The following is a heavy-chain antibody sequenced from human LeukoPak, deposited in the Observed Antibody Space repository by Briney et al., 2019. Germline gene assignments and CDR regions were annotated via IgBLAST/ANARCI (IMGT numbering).Heavy chain of an antibody. CDR2: IPYDGRNNK. D-gene: IGHD2-15*01. Sequence: PGGSLRLSCAASGFTFDSYTMHWVRQAPGKGLEWVAVIPYDGRNNKDYADSVKGRFTISRDNSKNTVYLQMNSLKTEDTAVYYCARDGAQGYCSGGSCQGFDYWGQGTLVTVSS. V-gene: IGHV3-30-3*01. CDR1: GFTFDSYT. J-gene: IGHJ4*02. CDR3: ARDGAQGYCSGGSCQGFDY.